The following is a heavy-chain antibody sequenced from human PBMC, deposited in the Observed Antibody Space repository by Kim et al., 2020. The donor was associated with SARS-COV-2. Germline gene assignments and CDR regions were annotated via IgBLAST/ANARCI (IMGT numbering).Heavy chain of an antibody. D-gene: IGHD3-3*01. Sequence: GGSLRLSCAASGFTFSDYYMSWIRQAPGKGLEWVSYISSSGSTIYYADSVKGRFTISRDNAKNSLYLQMNSLRAEDTAVYYCARDERSDTYYDFWSFLAYYYYGMDVWGRGTTVTVSS. CDR1: GFTFSDYY. CDR2: ISSSGSTI. CDR3: ARDERSDTYYDFWSFLAYYYYGMDV. J-gene: IGHJ6*02. V-gene: IGHV3-11*01.